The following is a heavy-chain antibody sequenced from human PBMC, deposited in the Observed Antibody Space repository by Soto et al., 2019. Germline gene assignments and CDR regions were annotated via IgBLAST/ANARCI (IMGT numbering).Heavy chain of an antibody. Sequence: PVGSLRLSCAASGFTFSNYAMHWVRQAPGKGLEWVAVISYDGSNQYADSVKGRFTISRDNSKNTLYLQMNSLRAEDTAVYYCAKGAGSVWFDPWGQGTLVTVSS. CDR1: GFTFSNYA. CDR2: ISYDGSNQ. V-gene: IGHV3-30-3*01. J-gene: IGHJ5*02. CDR3: AKGAGSVWFDP.